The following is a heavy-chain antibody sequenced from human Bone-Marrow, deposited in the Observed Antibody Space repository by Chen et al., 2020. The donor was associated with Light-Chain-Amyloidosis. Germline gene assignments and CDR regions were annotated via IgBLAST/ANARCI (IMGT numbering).Heavy chain of an antibody. V-gene: IGHV4-59*02. CDR1: GVSVRSHY. CDR2: VFYTGAA. J-gene: IGHJ3*02. D-gene: IGHD3-10*01. Sequence: QVQLQESGPGLVKSSETLSLACTVSGVSVRSHYWNWIRQPPGKSLEWIGYVFYTGAAKYKPSLNSRVTMSVDTSTNQFSLKVTSLTAADTAVYYCARWEESLKAFDIWGQETMVTVSS. CDR3: ARWEESLKAFDI.